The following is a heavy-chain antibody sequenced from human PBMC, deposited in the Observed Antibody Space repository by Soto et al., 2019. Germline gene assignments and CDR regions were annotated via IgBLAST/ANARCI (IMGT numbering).Heavy chain of an antibody. CDR1: GFTFDDYA. Sequence: GGSLRLSCVASGFTFDDYAMHWVRQAPGKGLEWVSLISWDGGRAYYADSVKGRFAVARDNKKNSLYLQMNSLRTEDSAVYYCAKGTLYYDSAGYYPDFDSWGQGTLVTVPQ. CDR2: ISWDGGRA. V-gene: IGHV3-43*01. J-gene: IGHJ4*02. D-gene: IGHD3-22*01. CDR3: AKGTLYYDSAGYYPDFDS.